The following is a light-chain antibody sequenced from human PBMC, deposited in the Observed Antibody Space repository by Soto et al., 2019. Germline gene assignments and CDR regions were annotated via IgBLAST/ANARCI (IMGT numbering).Light chain of an antibody. Sequence: EIVLTQSPGTLSLSPGERATLSCRASQSVSSSYLAWYQQKPGQAPRLLIYGASSRATGIPDRFSGSGSGTEFTLTINGLQSEDFAVYFCQQYNNWPPVTFGGGTKVDIK. V-gene: IGKV3-20*01. J-gene: IGKJ4*01. CDR1: QSVSSSY. CDR3: QQYNNWPPVT. CDR2: GAS.